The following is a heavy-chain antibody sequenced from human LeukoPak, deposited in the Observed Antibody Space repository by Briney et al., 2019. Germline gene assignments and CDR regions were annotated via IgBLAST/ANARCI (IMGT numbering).Heavy chain of an antibody. V-gene: IGHV3-23*01. Sequence: QPGGSLRLSCAASGFTFSNYAMTWVRQAPGKGLEWVSVFSGVGVSAYYADSVKGRFTISRDNAKNSLYLQMNSLRAEDTAVYYCARALPSPLYSGSYADAFDIWGQGTMVAVSS. CDR3: ARALPSPLYSGSYADAFDI. CDR2: FSGVGVSA. CDR1: GFTFSNYA. J-gene: IGHJ3*02. D-gene: IGHD1-26*01.